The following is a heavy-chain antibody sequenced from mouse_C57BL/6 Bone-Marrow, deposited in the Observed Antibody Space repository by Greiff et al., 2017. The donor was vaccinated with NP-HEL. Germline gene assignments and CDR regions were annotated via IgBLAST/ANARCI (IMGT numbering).Heavy chain of an antibody. Sequence: DVKLVEPGGDLVKPGGSLKLSCAASGFTFSSYGMSWVRQTPDQRLEWVAIIRTGGSYTYYPDSVKGRFTISRDNAKKTLNLQKSNLKSEDTAMYYCSRQGCNYVSYYFDYWGQGTTLTVSS. V-gene: IGHV5-6*02. CDR2: IRTGGSYT. CDR3: SRQGCNYVSYYFDY. CDR1: GFTFSSYG. D-gene: IGHD2-1*01. J-gene: IGHJ2*01.